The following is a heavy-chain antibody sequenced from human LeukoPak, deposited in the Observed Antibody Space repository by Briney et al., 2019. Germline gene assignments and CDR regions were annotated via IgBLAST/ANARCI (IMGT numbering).Heavy chain of an antibody. CDR1: GYSIGSGYY. J-gene: IGHJ4*02. Sequence: SETLSLTCTVSGYSIGSGYYWGWIRQPPGKGLEWIGSIYHSGSTYYNPSLKSRVTISVDTSKNQFSLKLSSVTAADTAVYYCASPITAMAQYPHLHLSAFDYWGQGTLVTVSS. CDR2: IYHSGST. D-gene: IGHD5-18*01. V-gene: IGHV4-38-2*02. CDR3: ASPITAMAQYPHLHLSAFDY.